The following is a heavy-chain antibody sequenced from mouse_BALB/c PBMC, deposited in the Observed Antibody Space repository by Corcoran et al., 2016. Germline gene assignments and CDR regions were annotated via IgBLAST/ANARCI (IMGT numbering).Heavy chain of an antibody. V-gene: IGHV14-3*02. CDR3: ARGDWYFDV. CDR1: GFNIKDTY. CDR2: IDPANGNT. Sequence: EVQLQQSGAELVKPGASVKLSCTASGFNIKDTYMHWVKQRPEQGLEWIGWIDPANGNTKYDPKFQGKATITADTSSNTAYLQLSSLTSEDTAVYYCARGDWYFDVWGAGTTVTVSS. J-gene: IGHJ1*01.